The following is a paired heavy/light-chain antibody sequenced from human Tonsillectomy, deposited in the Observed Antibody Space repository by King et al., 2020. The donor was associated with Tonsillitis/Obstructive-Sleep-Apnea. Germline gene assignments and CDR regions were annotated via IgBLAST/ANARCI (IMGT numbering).Heavy chain of an antibody. D-gene: IGHD3-9*01. CDR2: IKSKTDGGTT. CDR3: TTDYAYYDVLTGYVAFDI. Sequence: EVQLVESGGGLVKPGGSLRLSCAASGFSFNIAWMSWVRQAPGKGLEWVGRIKSKTDGGTTDYAAPVKGRFTISRDDSKNTLHMQMNSLKIEDTAVYYCTTDYAYYDVLTGYVAFDIWGQGTMVTVSS. CDR1: GFSFNIAW. J-gene: IGHJ3*02. V-gene: IGHV3-15*01.
Light chain of an antibody. CDR2: SDN. Sequence: QSVLTQPPSASGTPGQRVTISCSGSSSNIGRNTVNWYQQLPGTAPKLLIYSDNQRPSGVPDRISGSKSGTSASLAISGLQSEDEADYYCAAWDDSLNGYVFGAGTKVTVL. J-gene: IGLJ1*01. CDR3: AAWDDSLNGYV. V-gene: IGLV1-44*01. CDR1: SSNIGRNT.